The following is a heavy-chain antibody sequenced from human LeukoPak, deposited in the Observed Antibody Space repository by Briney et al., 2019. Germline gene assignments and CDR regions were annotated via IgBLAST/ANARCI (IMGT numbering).Heavy chain of an antibody. D-gene: IGHD3-22*01. CDR1: GYTFTAYY. J-gene: IGHJ1*01. Sequence: GASVKVSCKASGYTFTAYYMHWVRQAPGQGLEWMGWINPNSGGTNYAQKLQGRVTMTTDTSTSTAYMELRSLRSDDTAVYYCARDQREYYYDSSLQHWGQGTLVTVSS. CDR2: INPNSGGT. V-gene: IGHV1-2*02. CDR3: ARDQREYYYDSSLQH.